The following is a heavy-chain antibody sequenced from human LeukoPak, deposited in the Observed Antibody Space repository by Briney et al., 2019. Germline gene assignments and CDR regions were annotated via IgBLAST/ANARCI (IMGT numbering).Heavy chain of an antibody. CDR2: ISYDGSNK. D-gene: IGHD3-22*01. CDR1: GFTFSSYA. CDR3: ASLGSYDSSGYSVPGSYYYGMDV. J-gene: IGHJ6*02. Sequence: TGGSLRLSCAASGFTFSSYAMHWVRQAPGKGLEWVAVISYDGSNKYYADSVKGRFTISRDNSKNTLYLQMNSLRAEDTAVYYCASLGSYDSSGYSVPGSYYYGMDVWGQGTTVTVSS. V-gene: IGHV3-30-3*01.